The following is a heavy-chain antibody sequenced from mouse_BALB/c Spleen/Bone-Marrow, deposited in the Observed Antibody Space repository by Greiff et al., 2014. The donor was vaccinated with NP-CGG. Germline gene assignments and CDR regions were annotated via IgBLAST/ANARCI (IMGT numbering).Heavy chain of an antibody. Sequence: EVQLVESGGGLVKPGGSLKLSCAVSGFTFSDYYMYWVRQNPEKGLEWVATINDGGSYTYYPDSVKGRFTISRDNAKNNLYLQMSSLKSEDTAMYYCARDGNFAMDYWGQGTSVTVSS. CDR1: GFTFSDYY. V-gene: IGHV5-4*02. CDR3: ARDGNFAMDY. D-gene: IGHD2-1*01. J-gene: IGHJ4*01. CDR2: INDGGSYT.